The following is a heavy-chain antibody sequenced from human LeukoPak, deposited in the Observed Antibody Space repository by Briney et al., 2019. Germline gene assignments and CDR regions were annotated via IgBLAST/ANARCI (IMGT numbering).Heavy chain of an antibody. J-gene: IGHJ3*02. D-gene: IGHD4/OR15-4a*01. Sequence: ASVKVSCKASGYTFTTYAMNWVRQAPGKGLEWMGWITTNTGNPTYAQGFTGRFVFSLDTSVSTAFLQISSLKAEDTAVYYCARDGARLDIWGQGTMVTVSS. CDR2: ITTNTGNP. CDR3: ARDGARLDI. CDR1: GYTFTTYA. V-gene: IGHV7-4-1*02.